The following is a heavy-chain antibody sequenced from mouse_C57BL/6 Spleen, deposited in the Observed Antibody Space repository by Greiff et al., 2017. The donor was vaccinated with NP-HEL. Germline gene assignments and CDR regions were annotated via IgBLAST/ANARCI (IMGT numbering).Heavy chain of an antibody. CDR2: IDPEDGET. J-gene: IGHJ4*01. CDR3: GQMSGDGYYRDAMDG. D-gene: IGHD2-3*01. CDR1: GFNIKDYY. V-gene: IGHV14-2*01. Sequence: VQLQQSGAELVKPGASVKLSCTASGFNIKDYYMHWVKQRTEQGLEWIGRIDPEDGETKYAPKFQGKATITADTSSNTAYLPLSSLTSEDTAVYYGGQMSGDGYYRDAMDGWGKGTSVTVSS.